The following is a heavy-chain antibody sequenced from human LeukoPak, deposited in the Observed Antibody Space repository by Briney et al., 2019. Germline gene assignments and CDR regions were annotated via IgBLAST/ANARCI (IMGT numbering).Heavy chain of an antibody. V-gene: IGHV3-7*01. CDR1: GFIFSSYW. CDR3: ARVLLEGSAY. CDR2: IKQDGSEK. D-gene: IGHD5-24*01. Sequence: SGGSLRLSCAASGFIFSSYWMSWVRQAPGKGLEWVAIIKQDGSEKYYVDSVKGRFTISRDNAKNSLYLQMNSLRAEDTAVYYCARVLLEGSAYWGQGALVTVSS. J-gene: IGHJ4*02.